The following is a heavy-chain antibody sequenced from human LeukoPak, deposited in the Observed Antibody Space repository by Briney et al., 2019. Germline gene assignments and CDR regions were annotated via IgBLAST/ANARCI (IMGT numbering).Heavy chain of an antibody. CDR1: GFTFSSYS. D-gene: IGHD4-17*01. CDR3: ARDGLGYGAYDYFYGLDV. J-gene: IGHJ6*02. V-gene: IGHV3-48*01. CDR2: ISSSSSTI. Sequence: GGSLRLSCAASGFTFSSYSMNWVRQAPGKGLEWVSFISSSSSTIYYADSVKGRFTISRDNAKNSLYPQMNSLRAEDTAVFYCARDGLGYGAYDYFYGLDVWGQGTTLTVSS.